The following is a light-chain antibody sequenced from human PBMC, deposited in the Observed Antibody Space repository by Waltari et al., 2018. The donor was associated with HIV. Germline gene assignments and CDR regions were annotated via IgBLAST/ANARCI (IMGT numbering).Light chain of an antibody. V-gene: IGKV3-20*01. CDR2: GAS. Sequence: IVLTQSPGTLSLSPGERATLSCRASQNIDANYLVWYQQKPGQAPRPLMSGASTRPTGIPDRFSGSGSGTDFTLTINRLEPEDFAVYYCQQYGASAWTFGHGTQVEIK. CDR3: QQYGASAWT. CDR1: QNIDANY. J-gene: IGKJ1*01.